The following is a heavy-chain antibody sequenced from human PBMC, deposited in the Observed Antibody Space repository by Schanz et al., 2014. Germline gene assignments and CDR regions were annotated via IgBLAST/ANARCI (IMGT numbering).Heavy chain of an antibody. V-gene: IGHV3-23*04. J-gene: IGHJ4*02. CDR2: ISGTGSTP. D-gene: IGHD1-26*01. CDR1: GFTFSSYA. Sequence: EVQLVESGGGLVQPGGSVRLSCAVSGFTFSSYAMSWVRQAPGKGLDWVSIISGTGSTPYYADSVKGRYTISRDNSKNTLYLQMNSLRAEDTAIYYCAKGRTVWSGSDRKYYFDYWGQGTLVTVSS. CDR3: AKGRTVWSGSDRKYYFDY.